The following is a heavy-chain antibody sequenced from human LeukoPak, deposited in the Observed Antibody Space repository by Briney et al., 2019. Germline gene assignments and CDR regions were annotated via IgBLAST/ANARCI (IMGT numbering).Heavy chain of an antibody. CDR3: AREAPSPSDAFDI. CDR1: GFTFSSYS. CDR2: ISSSSSYI. Sequence: GGSLRLSCAASGFTFSSYSMNWVRQAPGKGLEWVSSISSSSSYIYYADSVKGRFTISRDNAKNSLYLQMNSLRAEDTAVYYCAREAPSPSDAFDIWGQGTMVTVSS. J-gene: IGHJ3*02. V-gene: IGHV3-21*01.